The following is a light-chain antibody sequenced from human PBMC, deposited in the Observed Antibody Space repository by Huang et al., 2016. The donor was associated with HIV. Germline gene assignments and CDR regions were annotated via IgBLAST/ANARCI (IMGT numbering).Light chain of an antibody. CDR1: QSVSRY. V-gene: IGKV3-11*01. Sequence: EIVLTQSPATLSLSPGERATLSCRASQSVSRYLAWYQQKPGQAPRLLIYDASNRATGIPARFSVSGSGTDFTLTISSLEPEDFAVYYCQQRSNWAFGQGTRLEIK. CDR3: QQRSNWA. CDR2: DAS. J-gene: IGKJ5*01.